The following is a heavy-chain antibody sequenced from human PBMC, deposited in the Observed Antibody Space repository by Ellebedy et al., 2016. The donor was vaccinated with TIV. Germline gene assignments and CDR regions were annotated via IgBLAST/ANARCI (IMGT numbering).Heavy chain of an antibody. Sequence: SETLSLTXAVYGGSFSGYYWSWIRQPPGKGLEWIGEINHSGSTNYNPSLKSRVTISVDTSKNQFSLKLSSVTAADTAVYYCARTNIAAAGRVGHFDYWGQGTLVTVSS. CDR1: GGSFSGYY. J-gene: IGHJ4*02. D-gene: IGHD6-13*01. V-gene: IGHV4-34*01. CDR3: ARTNIAAAGRVGHFDY. CDR2: INHSGST.